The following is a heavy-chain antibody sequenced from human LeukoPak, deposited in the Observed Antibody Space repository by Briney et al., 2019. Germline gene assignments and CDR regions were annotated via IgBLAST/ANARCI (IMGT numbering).Heavy chain of an antibody. D-gene: IGHD2-2*01. CDR1: GFTLSSYN. V-gene: IGHV3-48*03. J-gene: IGHJ5*02. Sequence: PGGSLRLSCAASGFTLSSYNMNWVRQAPGKGLEWVSYISGIGSTIYYADSVKGRFTISRDNAKNPLYLQMHSLRAEDTAVYYCARYPSRYCTSTSCYLVHWGQGALVTVSS. CDR2: ISGIGSTI. CDR3: ARYPSRYCTSTSCYLVH.